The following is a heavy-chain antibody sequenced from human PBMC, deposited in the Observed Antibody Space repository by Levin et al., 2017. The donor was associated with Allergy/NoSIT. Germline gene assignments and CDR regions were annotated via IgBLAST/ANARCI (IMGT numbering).Heavy chain of an antibody. V-gene: IGHV3-11*01. J-gene: IGHJ2*01. D-gene: IGHD2-21*02. Sequence: SCAVSGFTFSDHYMSWIRQAPGKGLEWISYISDSGNTKYFADSVRGRFTISRDNAKNSVFLQMNSLRAEDTAVYYCARVAVTDYWYFDLWGRGTLVTVSS. CDR2: ISDSGNTK. CDR1: GFTFSDHY. CDR3: ARVAVTDYWYFDL.